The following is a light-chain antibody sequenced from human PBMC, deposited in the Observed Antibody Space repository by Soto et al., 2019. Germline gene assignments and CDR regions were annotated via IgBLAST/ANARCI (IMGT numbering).Light chain of an antibody. V-gene: IGKV3-20*01. CDR2: GAS. Sequence: EIVLTQSPGTLSLSPGERATLSCRASQTFTSGFLAWYQQKPGQAPRLLIYGASSRATGIPDRFSGSGSGTDFTLTIIRLDPEEFAVYYCQQYDSSPRTFGQGTKVEIK. J-gene: IGKJ1*01. CDR3: QQYDSSPRT. CDR1: QTFTSGF.